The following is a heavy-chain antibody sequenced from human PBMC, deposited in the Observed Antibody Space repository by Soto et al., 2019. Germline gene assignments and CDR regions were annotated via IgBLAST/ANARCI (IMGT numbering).Heavy chain of an antibody. Sequence: QVQLVESGGGVVQPGRSLRLSCAASGFTFSSYAMHWVRQAPGKGLEWVAVISYDGSNKYYADSVKGRFTISRDNSKNTLYLQRNSLRAEDTGVYYCARAYEGDCFGYWGQGTLVTVSS. CDR3: ARAYEGDCFGY. J-gene: IGHJ4*02. CDR2: ISYDGSNK. D-gene: IGHD3-16*01. CDR1: GFTFSSYA. V-gene: IGHV3-30-3*01.